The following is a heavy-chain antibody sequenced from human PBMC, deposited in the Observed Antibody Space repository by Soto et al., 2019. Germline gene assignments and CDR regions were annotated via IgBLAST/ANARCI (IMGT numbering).Heavy chain of an antibody. CDR3: ARLGSSGWYQGSYFAC. J-gene: IGHJ4*02. V-gene: IGHV4-39*01. Sequence: QLQLQESGPGLVKPSETLSLTCIVSGGSITRNNHYWGWIRQSQGKGLEWIGSILYSGSTNYNPSLKSRVTLSVETSKNQFSLKMSSVTAADTALYYCARLGSSGWYQGSYFACWGQGTLVTVSS. CDR1: GGSITRNNHY. D-gene: IGHD6-19*01. CDR2: ILYSGST.